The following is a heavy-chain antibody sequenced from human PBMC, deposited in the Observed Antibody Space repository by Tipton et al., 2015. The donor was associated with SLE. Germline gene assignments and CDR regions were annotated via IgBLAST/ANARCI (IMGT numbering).Heavy chain of an antibody. V-gene: IGHV4-34*01. J-gene: IGHJ6*02. CDR3: ARRWLVLYYYYGVDV. Sequence: GLVKPSETLSLTCAVYGGSFSGYYWSWIRQPPGKGLEWIGEINHSGSTNYNPSLKSRVTISVDTSKNQFSLKLSSVTAADTAVYYCARRWLVLYYYYGVDVWGQGTTVTVSS. CDR1: GGSFSGYY. CDR2: INHSGST. D-gene: IGHD6-19*01.